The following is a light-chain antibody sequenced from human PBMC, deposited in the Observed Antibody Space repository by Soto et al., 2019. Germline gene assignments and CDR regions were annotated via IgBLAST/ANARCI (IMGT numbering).Light chain of an antibody. J-gene: IGLJ2*01. Sequence: QSALTQPPSASGSPGQSVTISCTGTSSDVGGYTYVSWYQQHPDKAPKLMIYEVNKRPPGVPDRFSGSKSGNTASLTVSGLQTEDEADYYCISYAGNNVLVFGGGTKLTVL. CDR2: EVN. CDR1: SSDVGGYTY. CDR3: ISYAGNNVLV. V-gene: IGLV2-8*01.